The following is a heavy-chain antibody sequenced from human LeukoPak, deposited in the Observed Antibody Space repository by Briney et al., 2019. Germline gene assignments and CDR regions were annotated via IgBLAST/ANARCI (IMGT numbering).Heavy chain of an antibody. CDR3: ARDTYYSGGSYYSGSWFDP. CDR2: IFYSGST. CDR1: GGSISTGGYY. V-gene: IGHV4-31*03. D-gene: IGHD2-15*01. J-gene: IGHJ5*02. Sequence: SETLSLTCTVSGGSISTGGYYWSWIRQHPGKGLEWIGFIFYSGSTSYNPSLKSRVTISVDTSKNQFSLKLRSVTAADTAVYYCARDTYYSGGSYYSGSWFDPWGQGTLVTVSS.